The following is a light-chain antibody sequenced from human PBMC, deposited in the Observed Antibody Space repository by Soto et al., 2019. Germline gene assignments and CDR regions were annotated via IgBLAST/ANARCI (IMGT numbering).Light chain of an antibody. J-gene: IGKJ4*01. CDR2: KSS. CDR3: EQYNNWPHA. V-gene: IGKV1-5*03. CDR1: QSVSSG. Sequence: DIQMTQSPSTLSASEVDRVTISCRASQSVSSGLAWYQQKPRRAPKLLIYKSSILVSGVPSGISGSGAGTEFTLTISSLQSEDFAVYYCEQYNNWPHAFGGGTKVDIK.